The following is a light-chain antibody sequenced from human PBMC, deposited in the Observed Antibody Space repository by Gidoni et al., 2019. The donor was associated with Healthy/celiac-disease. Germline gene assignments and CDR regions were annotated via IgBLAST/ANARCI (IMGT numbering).Light chain of an antibody. J-gene: IGKJ2*01. CDR1: QSISSY. CDR3: QQSYSTLGYT. Sequence: DIPMTQSPSSLSGSVGDRVTITCRASQSISSYLNSYQQTPGQAPKLLIYAASSLQSGVPSRFSGRGAGTDFTLTISSLQPEDFATYYCQQSYSTLGYTFXQXTKLEIK. V-gene: IGKV1-39*01. CDR2: AAS.